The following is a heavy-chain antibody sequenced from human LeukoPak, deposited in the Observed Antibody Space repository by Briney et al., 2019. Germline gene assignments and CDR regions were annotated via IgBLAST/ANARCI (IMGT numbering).Heavy chain of an antibody. CDR3: ARGVEVVAAADNWFDP. CDR2: ISTSSIYI. J-gene: IGHJ5*02. V-gene: IGHV3-21*01. Sequence: GGSLRLSCAASGFTFSSYSMNWVRQAPGRGLEWVSSISTSSIYIYYADSVKGRFTISRDNAKHSLYLQMNSLRAKDTAVYYCARGVEVVAAADNWFDPWGQGTLVTVSS. CDR1: GFTFSSYS. D-gene: IGHD2-2*01.